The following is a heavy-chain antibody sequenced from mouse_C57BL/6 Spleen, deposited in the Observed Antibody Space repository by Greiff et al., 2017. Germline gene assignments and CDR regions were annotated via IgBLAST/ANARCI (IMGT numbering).Heavy chain of an antibody. D-gene: IGHD1-1*01. J-gene: IGHJ2*01. CDR2: IYPGDGDT. Sequence: VQLQQSGPELVKPGASVTISCKASGYAFSSSWMNWVKQRPGKGLEWIGRIYPGDGDTNYNGKFKGKATMTADKPSSTPYMHLSSLTSEDSAVYFCARWCYGDYWGQGTTLTVSS. V-gene: IGHV1-82*01. CDR1: GYAFSSSW. CDR3: ARWCYGDY.